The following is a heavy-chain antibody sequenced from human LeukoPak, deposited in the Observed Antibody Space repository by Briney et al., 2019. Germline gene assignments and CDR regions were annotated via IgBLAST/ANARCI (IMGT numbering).Heavy chain of an antibody. D-gene: IGHD5-24*01. Sequence: GGSLRLSCAASGFTFSRNWMSWVRQAPGKGLEWVANIKQDGSEKYYVDSVKGRFTISRDNAKNSLYLQMNSLRAEDTALYYCARVGGRWLQGSRFDPWGQGPLVTVSP. V-gene: IGHV3-7*01. J-gene: IGHJ5*02. CDR2: IKQDGSEK. CDR1: GFTFSRNW. CDR3: ARVGGRWLQGSRFDP.